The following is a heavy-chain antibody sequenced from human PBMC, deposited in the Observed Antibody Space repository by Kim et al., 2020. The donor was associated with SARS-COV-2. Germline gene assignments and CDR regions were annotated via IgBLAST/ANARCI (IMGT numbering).Heavy chain of an antibody. Sequence: GRTLSYADSLKGRITIARNNAKNPVFLQMNSLRAEDTAVYYCARGTPARLWWGQGTLVTVSS. D-gene: IGHD6-6*01. CDR2: GRTL. CDR3: ARGTPARLW. V-gene: IGHV3-48*03. J-gene: IGHJ4*02.